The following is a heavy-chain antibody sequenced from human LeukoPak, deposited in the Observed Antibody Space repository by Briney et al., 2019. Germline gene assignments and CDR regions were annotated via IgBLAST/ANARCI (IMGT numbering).Heavy chain of an antibody. Sequence: ASVKVSCKASGYTFTSYAISWVRQAPGQGLEWMGGIIPIFGTASYAQKFQGRATITADESTSTAYMELSSLRSEDTAVYYCARSGYYYDRVWDREWFDPWGQGTLVTVSS. J-gene: IGHJ5*02. CDR2: IIPIFGTA. D-gene: IGHD3-22*01. V-gene: IGHV1-69*13. CDR1: GYTFTSYA. CDR3: ARSGYYYDRVWDREWFDP.